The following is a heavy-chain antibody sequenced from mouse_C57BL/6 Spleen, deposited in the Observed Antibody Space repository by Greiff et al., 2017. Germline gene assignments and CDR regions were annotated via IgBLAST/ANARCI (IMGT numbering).Heavy chain of an antibody. J-gene: IGHJ2*01. CDR2: IYPGDGDT. Sequence: QVQLQQSGAELVKPGASVKISCKASGYAFSSYWMNWVKQRPGKGLEWIGQIYPGDGDTNYNGKFKGKATLTADKSSSTAYMQLSSLTSEDSAVYFCARRLYDYLYFDYWGQGTTLTVSS. V-gene: IGHV1-80*01. CDR3: ARRLYDYLYFDY. D-gene: IGHD2-4*01. CDR1: GYAFSSYW.